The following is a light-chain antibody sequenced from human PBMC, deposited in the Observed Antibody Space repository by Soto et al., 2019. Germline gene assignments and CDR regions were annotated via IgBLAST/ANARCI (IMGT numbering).Light chain of an antibody. CDR1: SNDVGGYNY. CDR3: SSFTGSTPWV. V-gene: IGLV2-14*01. CDR2: EVS. J-gene: IGLJ7*01. Sequence: QSVLTQPASLSGSPGQSITMFCTGTSNDVGGYNYVSWYQQHPGKAPKLIIYEVSNRPSGISSRFSGSKSANTASLTISGLQAEDEAEYYCSSFTGSTPWVFGGGTQLTVL.